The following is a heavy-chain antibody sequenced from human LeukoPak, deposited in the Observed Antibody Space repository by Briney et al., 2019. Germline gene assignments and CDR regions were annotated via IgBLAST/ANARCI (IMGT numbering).Heavy chain of an antibody. CDR1: GGSFSGYY. V-gene: IGHV4-34*01. D-gene: IGHD6-19*01. CDR3: ARGRYSSGWYPYYYYMDV. Sequence: SETLSLTCAVYGGSFSGYYWSWLRQPPGKGLEWIGEINHSGSTNYNPSLKSRVTISVDTSKNQFSLKLSSVTAADTAVYYCARGRYSSGWYPYYYYMDVWGKGTTVTVSS. CDR2: INHSGST. J-gene: IGHJ6*03.